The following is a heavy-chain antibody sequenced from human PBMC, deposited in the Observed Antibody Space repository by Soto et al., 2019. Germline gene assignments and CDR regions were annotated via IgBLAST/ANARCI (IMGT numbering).Heavy chain of an antibody. CDR1: GYTFSNFW. J-gene: IGHJ4*02. V-gene: IGHV5-51*01. CDR2: IYPGDNET. CDR3: ARSPRLSPYFDY. Sequence: GESLKISCQSSGYTFSNFWIGWVRQLPGKGLEWMGIIYPGDNETRYSPSFHGKVTISADSSINTAYLQWNSLEASATAFYFCARSPRLSPYFDYWGQGALVTVSS.